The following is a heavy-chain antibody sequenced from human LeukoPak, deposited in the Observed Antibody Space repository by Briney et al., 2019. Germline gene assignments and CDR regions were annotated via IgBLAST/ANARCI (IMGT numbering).Heavy chain of an antibody. CDR2: ISAYNGNT. J-gene: IGHJ6*02. CDR1: GYTFTNYG. Sequence: ASVKVSCKASGYTFTNYGISWVRRAPGQGLEWMGWISAYNGNTNYAQKLQGRVTMTTETSTRTAYMELRSLRSDDTAVYFCARDPKYYYYALDVWGQGTTVTVSS. V-gene: IGHV1-18*01. D-gene: IGHD2/OR15-2a*01. CDR3: ARDPKYYYYALDV.